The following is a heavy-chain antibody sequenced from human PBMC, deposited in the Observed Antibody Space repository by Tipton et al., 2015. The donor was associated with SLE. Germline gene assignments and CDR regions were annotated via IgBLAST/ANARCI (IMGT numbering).Heavy chain of an antibody. CDR1: GGSISSYY. V-gene: IGHV4-4*08. D-gene: IGHD2-15*01. J-gene: IGHJ5*02. Sequence: TLSLTCTVSGGSISSYYWSWIRQPPGKGLEWIGYIHTSGSTKYNPSLKRRVTISVDTSKNQVSLRLSSVTAADTAVYYCARWFVDYCSVDSCPNWLDPWGQGTLVTVFS. CDR2: IHTSGST. CDR3: ARWFVDYCSVDSCPNWLDP.